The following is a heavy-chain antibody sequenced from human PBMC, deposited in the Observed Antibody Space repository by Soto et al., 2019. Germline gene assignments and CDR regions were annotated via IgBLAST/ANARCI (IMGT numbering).Heavy chain of an antibody. V-gene: IGHV5-51*01. CDR3: ARVPPTKYSSSWYSYYYGMDV. D-gene: IGHD6-13*01. CDR2: IYPGDSDT. CDR1: GYSFTSYW. Sequence: GESLKISCKGSGYSFTSYWIGWVRQMPGKGLEWMGIIYPGDSDTRYSPSFQGQVTISADKSISTAYLQWSSLKASDTAMYYFARVPPTKYSSSWYSYYYGMDVWGQGTTVTVSS. J-gene: IGHJ6*02.